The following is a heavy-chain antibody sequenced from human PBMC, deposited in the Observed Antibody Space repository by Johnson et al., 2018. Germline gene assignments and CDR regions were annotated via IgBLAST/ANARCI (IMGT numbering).Heavy chain of an antibody. J-gene: IGHJ6*02. V-gene: IGHV3-30*03. CDR3: YRGSGYYTNYGMDV. Sequence: QVQLVQSGGGVVQPGRSLRLSCAASGFTFSSYGMHWVRQAPGKGLEWVAVISYDGSNKYYADSVKGRFTISRDNSKNTLYLQMNSLRDEETAVYYCYRGSGYYTNYGMDVWGQGTTVTVSS. D-gene: IGHD3-3*01. CDR2: ISYDGSNK. CDR1: GFTFSSYG.